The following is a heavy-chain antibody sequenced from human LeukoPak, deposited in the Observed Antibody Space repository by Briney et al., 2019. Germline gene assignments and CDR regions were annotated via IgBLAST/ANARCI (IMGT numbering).Heavy chain of an antibody. J-gene: IGHJ5*02. D-gene: IGHD3-3*01. V-gene: IGHV1-2*06. CDR2: INPNSGGS. CDR1: GYTITGYY. CDR3: ARVYPTYYDFWSGSNWFDP. Sequence: ASVKVSCKASGYTITGYYMHWVRQAPGQGLEWMGRINPNSGGSDSAQKFQGRITMTRDTSISTAYMELSGLRSDDTAVYYCARVYPTYYDFWSGSNWFDPWGQGTLVTVSS.